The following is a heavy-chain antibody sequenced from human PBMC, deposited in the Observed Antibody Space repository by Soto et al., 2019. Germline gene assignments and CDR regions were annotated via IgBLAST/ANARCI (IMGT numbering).Heavy chain of an antibody. D-gene: IGHD2-21*02. J-gene: IGHJ3*01. V-gene: IGHV3-74*01. Sequence: GGSLRLSCAASGFSFSGRWMHWVRQAPGKGLVWVSRINSDGSNTNYADSVKGRFTISRDNAKNTLYLQMNSLRAEDTAVYYCVRRFGGNSASAFDVWGQGTLVTVSS. CDR2: INSDGSNT. CDR3: VRRFGGNSASAFDV. CDR1: GFSFSGRW.